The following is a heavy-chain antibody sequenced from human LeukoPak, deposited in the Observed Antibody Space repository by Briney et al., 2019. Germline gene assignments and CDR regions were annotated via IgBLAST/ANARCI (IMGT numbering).Heavy chain of an antibody. CDR3: ARTGAGYSYDYLFWDY. Sequence: GGSLRLSCAASGFTFSSYEMNWVRQAPGKGLEWVSYISSSGSTIYYADSVKGRFTISRDNAKNSLYLQMNSLRAEDTAVYYCARTGAGYSYDYLFWDYWGQGTLVTVSS. CDR1: GFTFSSYE. D-gene: IGHD5-18*01. J-gene: IGHJ4*02. V-gene: IGHV3-48*03. CDR2: ISSSGSTI.